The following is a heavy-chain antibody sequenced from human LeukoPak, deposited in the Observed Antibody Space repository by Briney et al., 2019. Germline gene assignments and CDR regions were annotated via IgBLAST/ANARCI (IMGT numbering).Heavy chain of an antibody. Sequence: SETLSLTCTVSGGSISSSSYYWGWIRQPPGKGLEWIGSIYYSGSTYYNPSLKSRVTISVDTSKNQFSLKLSSVTAADTAVYYCARPITFGGVTPWPTPFDYWGQGTLVTVSS. D-gene: IGHD3-16*01. J-gene: IGHJ4*02. V-gene: IGHV4-39*07. CDR1: GGSISSSSYY. CDR3: ARPITFGGVTPWPTPFDY. CDR2: IYYSGST.